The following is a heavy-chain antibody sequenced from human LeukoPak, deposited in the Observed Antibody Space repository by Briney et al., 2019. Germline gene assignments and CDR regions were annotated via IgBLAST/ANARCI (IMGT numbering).Heavy chain of an antibody. CDR3: AKDPYSSGWCLWFDP. Sequence: GGSLRLSCAASGFTFTSSAMSWVRQAPGKGLEWVSAISTGGGTTYYADSVKGRFTISRDNSKNTLYLQMNSLRAEDTAVYYCAKDPYSSGWCLWFDPWGQGTLVTVSS. CDR1: GFTFTSSA. CDR2: ISTGGGTT. J-gene: IGHJ5*02. V-gene: IGHV3-23*01. D-gene: IGHD6-19*01.